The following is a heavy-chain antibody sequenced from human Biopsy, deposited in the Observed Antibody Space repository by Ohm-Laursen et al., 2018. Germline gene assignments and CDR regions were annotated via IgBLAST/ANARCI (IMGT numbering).Heavy chain of an antibody. D-gene: IGHD3-10*01. J-gene: IGHJ6*02. CDR2: IWYDGSIE. Sequence: RSLRLSCTASGFTFNKHAMNWVRQAPGKGLEWVAVIWYDGSIEYYVDSVKGRFTISRDNYKNILYLQMNSLRVEDTAVYYCARDVTMVRQYYYNGLDAWGQGTTVTVSS. CDR3: ARDVTMVRQYYYNGLDA. CDR1: GFTFNKHA. V-gene: IGHV3-33*01.